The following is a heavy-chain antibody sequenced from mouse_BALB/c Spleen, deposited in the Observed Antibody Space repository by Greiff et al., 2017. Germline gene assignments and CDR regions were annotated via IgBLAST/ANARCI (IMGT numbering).Heavy chain of an antibody. V-gene: IGHV5-6-5*01. J-gene: IGHJ4*01. CDR2: ISSGGST. CDR3: ARGRDYYGSSPYAMDY. D-gene: IGHD1-1*01. CDR1: GFTFSSYA. Sequence: DVKLVESGGGLVKPGGSLKLSCAASGFTFSSYAMSWVRQTPEKRLEWVASISSGGSTYYPDSVKGRFTISRDNARNILYLQMSSLRSEDTAMYYCARGRDYYGSSPYAMDYWGQGTSVTVSS.